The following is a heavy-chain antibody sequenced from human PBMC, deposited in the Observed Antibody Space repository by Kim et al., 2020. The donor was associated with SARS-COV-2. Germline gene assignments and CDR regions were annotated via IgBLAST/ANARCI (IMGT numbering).Heavy chain of an antibody. CDR2: IYYSGST. J-gene: IGHJ6*03. Sequence: SETLSLTCTVSGGSISSGGYYWSWIRQHPGKGLEWIGYIYYSGSTYYNPSLKSRVTISVDTSKNQFSLKLSSVTAADTAVYYCARVSPYLSSTRGPTIYYYSYDRYVWGKGSTVTVSS. V-gene: IGHV4-31*03. D-gene: IGHD2-2*01. CDR1: GGSISSGGYY. CDR3: ARVSPYLSSTRGPTIYYYSYDRYV.